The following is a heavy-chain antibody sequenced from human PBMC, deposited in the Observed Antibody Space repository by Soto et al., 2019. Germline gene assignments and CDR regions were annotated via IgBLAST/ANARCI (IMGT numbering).Heavy chain of an antibody. J-gene: IGHJ3*02. Sequence: ASVKVSCKASGYFFTDYYIHWVRQAPGQGLEWMGWINPNSGGTTFAEKFEAGVTLTRDTSISTVYMELSGLRSDDTAVYYCARDDGQSRDIFDIWGQGTMVTVSS. CDR1: GYFFTDYY. V-gene: IGHV1-2*02. CDR3: ARDDGQSRDIFDI. CDR2: INPNSGGT. D-gene: IGHD2-15*01.